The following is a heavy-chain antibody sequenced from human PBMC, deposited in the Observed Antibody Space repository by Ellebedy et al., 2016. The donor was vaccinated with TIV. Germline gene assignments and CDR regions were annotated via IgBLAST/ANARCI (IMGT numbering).Heavy chain of an antibody. V-gene: IGHV3-30*03. D-gene: IGHD2-2*01. CDR3: ARDRRGYCSSTSCYVPNDY. CDR1: GFTFSSYG. J-gene: IGHJ4*02. Sequence: GESLKISCAASGFTFSSYGMRWVRQAPGKGLEWVAVISYDGSNKYYADSVKGRFTISRDNSKNTLYLQMNSLRAEDTAVYYCARDRRGYCSSTSCYVPNDYWGQGTLVTVSS. CDR2: ISYDGSNK.